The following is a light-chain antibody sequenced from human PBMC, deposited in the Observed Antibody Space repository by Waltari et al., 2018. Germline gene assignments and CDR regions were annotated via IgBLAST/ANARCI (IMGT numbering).Light chain of an antibody. V-gene: IGKV4-1*01. CDR1: QSVLHSFNNNNY. CDR2: WAS. J-gene: IGKJ2*01. CDR3: QQYGSSPPMYT. Sequence: DIVMTQSPDSLAVSLGERATINCKSSQSVLHSFNNNNYLAWYQQKPGQPPKLLIYWASTRESGVPYRFSGSGSGTDFTLTISSLEPEDFAVYFCQQYGSSPPMYTFGLGTKLEIK.